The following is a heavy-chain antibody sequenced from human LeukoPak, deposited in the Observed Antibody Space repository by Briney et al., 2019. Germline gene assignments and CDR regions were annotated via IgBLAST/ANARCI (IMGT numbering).Heavy chain of an antibody. V-gene: IGHV3-48*03. D-gene: IGHD4-17*01. Sequence: GGSLRLSCAASGFTFSSYEMNWVRQAPGKGLEWVSYISSTGSTIYYADSVKGRFTISRDNAKNTLYLQMNSLRAEDTAAYYCARAGCGDPHFDFWGQGTLVTVSS. CDR3: ARAGCGDPHFDF. J-gene: IGHJ4*02. CDR2: ISSTGSTI. CDR1: GFTFSSYE.